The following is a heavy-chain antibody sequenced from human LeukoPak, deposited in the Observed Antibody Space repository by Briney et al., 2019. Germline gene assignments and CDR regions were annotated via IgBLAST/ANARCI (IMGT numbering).Heavy chain of an antibody. CDR1: GGTFSSYA. CDR2: IIPILGIA. V-gene: IGHV1-69*04. D-gene: IGHD2-21*02. Sequence: GASVKVSCKASGGTFSSYAISWVRQAPGQGLEWMGRIIPILGIANYAQKFQGRVTITADKSTSTAYMELSSLRSEDTAVYYCARGTGCGGDCYSPYGMDVWGQGTTVTVPS. J-gene: IGHJ6*02. CDR3: ARGTGCGGDCYSPYGMDV.